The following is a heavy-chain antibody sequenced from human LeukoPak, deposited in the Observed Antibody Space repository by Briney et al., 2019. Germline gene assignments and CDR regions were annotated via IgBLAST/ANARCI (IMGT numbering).Heavy chain of an antibody. J-gene: IGHJ5*02. V-gene: IGHV4-34*01. CDR2: INHSGST. CDR3: ARGDGSGSYYNRGWFDP. Sequence: PSETLSLTCAVYGGSFSGYYWSWIRQPPGKGLEWIGEINHSGSTNYNPSLKSRVTISVDTSKNQFSLKLSSVTAAGTAVYYCARGDGSGSYYNRGWFDPWGQGTLVTVSS. D-gene: IGHD3-10*01. CDR1: GGSFSGYY.